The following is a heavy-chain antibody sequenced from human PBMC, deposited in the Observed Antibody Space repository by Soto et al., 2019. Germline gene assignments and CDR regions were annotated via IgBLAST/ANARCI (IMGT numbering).Heavy chain of an antibody. Sequence: QVKLVESGGGVVQPGRSLGLSCAASGFTFKSHTMHWVRQAPGKGLEWVAAVSYDGSYTYYADSVKGRFTISRDNPKSTLFLQLNSLRVDDTALYYCARIAGATTWFDYWGQGTLVTVSS. CDR3: ARIAGATTWFDY. D-gene: IGHD1-26*01. V-gene: IGHV3-30-3*01. J-gene: IGHJ4*02. CDR2: VSYDGSYT. CDR1: GFTFKSHT.